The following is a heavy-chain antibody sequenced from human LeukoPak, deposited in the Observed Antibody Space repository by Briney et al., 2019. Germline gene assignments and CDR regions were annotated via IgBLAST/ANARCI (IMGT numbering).Heavy chain of an antibody. J-gene: IGHJ5*02. CDR2: IKEDGSQI. CDR1: GFGFYRHW. Sequence: GGSLRLSCAASGFGFYRHWMSWVRQAPGKGLEWVASIKEDGSQIHYVDSVKGRFIISRDNAKNSLSLQMNSPRAEDTAMYFCARLLGQSTIYDLWGQGTLVTVSS. D-gene: IGHD1/OR15-1a*01. CDR3: ARLLGQSTIYDL. V-gene: IGHV3-7*01.